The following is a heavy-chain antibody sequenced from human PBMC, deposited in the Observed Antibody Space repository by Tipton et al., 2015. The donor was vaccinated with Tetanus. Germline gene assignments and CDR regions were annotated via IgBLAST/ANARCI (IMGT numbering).Heavy chain of an antibody. CDR1: GFTVTNEY. Sequence: SLRLSCVVSGFTVTNEYMSWLRQAPGKGLELVASLKHDATEEYYVDSVKGRFAISRDNARNLLFLQMNGLRVEDTAVYYCARDVTGTASGRRWGQGTLVTVSS. J-gene: IGHJ4*02. CDR3: ARDVTGTASGRR. D-gene: IGHD1-14*01. V-gene: IGHV3-7*01. CDR2: LKHDATEE.